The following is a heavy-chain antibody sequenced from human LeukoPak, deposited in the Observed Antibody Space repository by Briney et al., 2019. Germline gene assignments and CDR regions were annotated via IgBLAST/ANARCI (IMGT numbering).Heavy chain of an antibody. V-gene: IGHV4-39*07. CDR3: ARVQSRLSWFDP. CDR2: IDYSEST. CDR1: GGSITSGSYY. Sequence: PSETLSLTCSVSGGSITSGSYYWSWIRHPPGKGLEWIGSIDYSESTYYNPSLKSRVTISVDTSKNQFSLKLSSVTAADTAVYYCARVQSRLSWFDPWGQGTLVTVSS. J-gene: IGHJ5*02.